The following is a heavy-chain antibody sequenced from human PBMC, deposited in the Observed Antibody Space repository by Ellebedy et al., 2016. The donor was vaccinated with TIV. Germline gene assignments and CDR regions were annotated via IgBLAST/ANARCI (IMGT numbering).Heavy chain of an antibody. CDR2: IYYSGST. CDR3: ARHLLRYFAGPVGY. CDR1: GGSISSGGYY. Sequence: SETLSLTXTVSGGSISSGGYYWSWIRQHPGKGLEWIGYIYYSGSTYYNPSLKSRVTISVDTSKNQFSLKLSSVTAADTAVYYCARHLLRYFAGPVGYWGQGTLVTVSS. V-gene: IGHV4-31*03. D-gene: IGHD3-9*01. J-gene: IGHJ4*02.